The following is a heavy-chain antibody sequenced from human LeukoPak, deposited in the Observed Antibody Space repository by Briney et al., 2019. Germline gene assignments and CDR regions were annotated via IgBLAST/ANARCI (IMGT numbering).Heavy chain of an antibody. CDR3: ARMGRADY. D-gene: IGHD3-10*01. CDR1: GFIFSNYA. Sequence: PGGSLRLSCGASGFIFSNYAMHWVRQAPGKGLEWVSSISSSSSYIYYADSVKGRFTISRDNAKNSLYLQMNSLRAEDTAVYYCARMGRADYWGQGTLVTVSS. J-gene: IGHJ4*02. V-gene: IGHV3-21*01. CDR2: ISSSSSYI.